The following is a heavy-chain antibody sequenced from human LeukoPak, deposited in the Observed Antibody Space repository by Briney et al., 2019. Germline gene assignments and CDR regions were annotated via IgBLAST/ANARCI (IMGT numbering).Heavy chain of an antibody. CDR3: ARDYWWNYDY. J-gene: IGHJ4*02. V-gene: IGHV3-30-3*01. D-gene: IGHD1-7*01. Sequence: GGSLRLSCEASGFTFSDYAMHWVRQAPGKGLEWVAVISKDGSDKYYPGSVRGRFTISRDNSKNTIYLQMDSLRAEDTAIYYCARDYWWNYDYWGQGTLVTVSS. CDR2: ISKDGSDK. CDR1: GFTFSDYA.